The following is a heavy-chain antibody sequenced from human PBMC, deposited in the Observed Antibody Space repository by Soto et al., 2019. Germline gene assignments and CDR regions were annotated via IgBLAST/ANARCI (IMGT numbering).Heavy chain of an antibody. V-gene: IGHV1-18*01. CDR1: GYTFNSYG. D-gene: IGHD2-2*01. Sequence: ASVKVSCKASGYTFNSYGITWVRQAPGQGLEWMGWISAYKAHTNYAQKLQGRVTMTTDTSTSTAYMELRSLRSDDTAAYYCAREDLVVVPSALRYYGMDVWGQGTTVTVSS. CDR2: ISAYKAHT. J-gene: IGHJ6*02. CDR3: AREDLVVVPSALRYYGMDV.